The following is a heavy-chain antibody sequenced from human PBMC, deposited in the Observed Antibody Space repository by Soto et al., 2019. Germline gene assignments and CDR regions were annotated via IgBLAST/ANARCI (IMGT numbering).Heavy chain of an antibody. CDR1: GGTFSSYT. CDR2: IIPILGIA. V-gene: IGHV1-69*08. J-gene: IGHJ5*02. Sequence: QVQLVQSGAEVKKPGSSVKVSCKASGGTFSSYTISWVRQAPGQGLEWMGRIIPILGIANYAQKFQGRVTITEDKSTRTAYMELSSLRYEDTAVYYCARDVLNYYGSGADFGFDPWGQGTLVTVSS. D-gene: IGHD3-10*01. CDR3: ARDVLNYYGSGADFGFDP.